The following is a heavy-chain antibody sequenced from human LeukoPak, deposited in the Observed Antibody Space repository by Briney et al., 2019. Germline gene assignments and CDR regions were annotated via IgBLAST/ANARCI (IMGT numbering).Heavy chain of an antibody. CDR1: GFTFSNYG. Sequence: GGSLRLSXAASGFTFSNYGMHWVRQAPGKGLEWVAFIRYDGSNKYYADSVKGRFTISRDNSKNTLYLQMNSLRAEDTAVYYCAKVSTYYCDSSGYYFDSWGQGTLVTVSS. CDR3: AKVSTYYCDSSGYYFDS. D-gene: IGHD3-22*01. V-gene: IGHV3-30*02. J-gene: IGHJ4*02. CDR2: IRYDGSNK.